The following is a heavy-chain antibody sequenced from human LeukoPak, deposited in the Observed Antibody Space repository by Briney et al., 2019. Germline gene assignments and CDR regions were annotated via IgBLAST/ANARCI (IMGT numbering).Heavy chain of an antibody. V-gene: IGHV3-30*04. D-gene: IGHD2-2*01. CDR3: ASSTQNYYYYYGMDV. CDR2: ISYDGSNK. CDR1: GFTFSSYA. Sequence: PGGSLRLSCAASGFTFSSYAMHWVRQAPGKGLEWVAVISYDGSNKYYADSVKGRFTISRDNSKNTLYLQMNSLRAEDTAVYYCASSTQNYYYYYGMDVWGQGTTVTVSS. J-gene: IGHJ6*02.